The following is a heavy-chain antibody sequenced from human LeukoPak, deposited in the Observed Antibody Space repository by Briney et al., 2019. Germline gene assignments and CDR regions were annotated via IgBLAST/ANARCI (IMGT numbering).Heavy chain of an antibody. D-gene: IGHD2-2*01. Sequence: SDTLSVTCTVSRSSISSAFYWGWIRQPPGKGLEFIGSMHHNGSTDYHPSLQRRITVSLDKAKNPFSLKLRFLTAGDSAVYYCSSLGYGSTTICYFALGGQGTGVSV. CDR2: MHHNGST. V-gene: IGHV4-38-2*02. CDR3: SSLGYGSTTICYFAL. J-gene: IGHJ4*02. CDR1: RSSISSAFY.